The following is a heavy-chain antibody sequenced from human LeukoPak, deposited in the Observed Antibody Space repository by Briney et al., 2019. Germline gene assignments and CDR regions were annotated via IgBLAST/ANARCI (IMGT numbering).Heavy chain of an antibody. CDR1: TFTVINNY. Sequence: GGSLRLSCTASTFTVINNYMSWVRQTPGKGLEWVSVTYGDGSTYYADSVEGRFTVSRDNSKNALYLQMNTLRAEDTAVYYCAKDRSGSYSQGLDYWGQGTLVTVSS. CDR3: AKDRSGSYSQGLDY. D-gene: IGHD1-26*01. J-gene: IGHJ4*02. V-gene: IGHV3-66*01. CDR2: TYGDGST.